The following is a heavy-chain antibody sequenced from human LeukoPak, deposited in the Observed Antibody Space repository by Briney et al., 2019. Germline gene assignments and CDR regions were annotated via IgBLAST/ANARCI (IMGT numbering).Heavy chain of an antibody. D-gene: IGHD5-12*01. CDR2: ISRSSSHK. CDR1: GFTLSSYS. V-gene: IGHV3-21*04. J-gene: IGHJ3*02. CDR3: ARVKEASAFDI. Sequence: GGSLRLSCAASGFTLSSYSMNWVRQAPGKGLEWVSSISRSSSHKYYADSVKGRFTISRDNAKNSLYLQMNSLRADDTAVYYCARVKEASAFDIWGQGTMVTVSS.